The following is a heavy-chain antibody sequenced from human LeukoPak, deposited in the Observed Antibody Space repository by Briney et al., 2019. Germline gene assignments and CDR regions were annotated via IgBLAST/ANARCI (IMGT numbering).Heavy chain of an antibody. Sequence: ASVKVSCKASGFTFTSSAMQWVRQARGQRLEWIGLIVFGSGKTNYAQRFQERVPITRYMSTSTAYMEMSSLRSEDTAVYYCAASPGDGYFDYWGQGTLVTVSS. CDR1: GFTFTSSA. D-gene: IGHD3-16*01. J-gene: IGHJ4*02. CDR3: AASPGDGYFDY. V-gene: IGHV1-58*02. CDR2: IVFGSGKT.